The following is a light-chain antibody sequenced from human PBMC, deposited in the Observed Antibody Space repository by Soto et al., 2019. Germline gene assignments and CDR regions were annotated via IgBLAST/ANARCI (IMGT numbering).Light chain of an antibody. Sequence: DIQMTQSPSTLSASVGDRVTITCRASQSISSWLAWYQQKPGKAPKLLIYDVSSLESGVPSRFSGSGSGTEFTITISSLQPDDFANYYFQQYNSYSGTFGQGTKVEIK. CDR2: DVS. V-gene: IGKV1-5*01. CDR3: QQYNSYSGT. CDR1: QSISSW. J-gene: IGKJ1*01.